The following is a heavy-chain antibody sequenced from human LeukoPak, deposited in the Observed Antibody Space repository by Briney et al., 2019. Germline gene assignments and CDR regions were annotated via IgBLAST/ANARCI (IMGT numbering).Heavy chain of an antibody. V-gene: IGHV4-59*01. CDR1: GGSISSYY. Sequence: SETLSLTCTVSGGSISSYYWSWIRQPPGKGLEYIGYIYYSGSTNYNPSLKSRVTISVDTSKNQFSLKLSSVTAADMAVYYCARTEESGYSYGYFGYYYYMDVWGKGTTVTVSS. CDR2: IYYSGST. J-gene: IGHJ6*03. D-gene: IGHD5-18*01. CDR3: ARTEESGYSYGYFGYYYYMDV.